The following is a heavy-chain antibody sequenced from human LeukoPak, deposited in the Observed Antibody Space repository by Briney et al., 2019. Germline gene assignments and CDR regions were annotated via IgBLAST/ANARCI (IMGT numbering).Heavy chain of an antibody. J-gene: IGHJ5*02. CDR3: AREVGGDYVLRREEFDP. D-gene: IGHD4-17*01. V-gene: IGHV1-2*02. CDR2: INPNSGGT. Sequence: GASVKVSCKASGYTFTGYYMHWVRQAPGQGLEWMGWINPNSGGTNYAQKFQGRVTMTRDTSISTAYMELSRLRSDDTAVYYCAREVGGDYVLRREEFDPWGQGTLVTVSS. CDR1: GYTFTGYY.